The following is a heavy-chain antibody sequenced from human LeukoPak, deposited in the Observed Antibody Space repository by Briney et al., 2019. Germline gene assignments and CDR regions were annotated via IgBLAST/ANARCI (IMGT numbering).Heavy chain of an antibody. J-gene: IGHJ3*02. V-gene: IGHV3-15*01. CDR3: TTGRYSNYYDSSGYYLPAFDI. Sequence: PGGSLRLSCAASGFTFSNAWMSWVRQAPGKGLEWVGRIKSKTDGGTTDYAAPVKGRFTISRDDSKNTLYLQMNSLKTEDTAVYYCTTGRYSNYYDSSGYYLPAFDIWGQGTMVTVSS. CDR1: GFTFSNAW. CDR2: IKSKTDGGTT. D-gene: IGHD3-22*01.